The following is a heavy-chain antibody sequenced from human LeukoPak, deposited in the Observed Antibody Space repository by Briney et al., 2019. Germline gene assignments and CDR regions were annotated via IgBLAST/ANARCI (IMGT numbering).Heavy chain of an antibody. CDR3: ARTTPSNYGELGHYFDY. D-gene: IGHD1-26*01. CDR2: ISSSSSYI. V-gene: IGHV3-21*01. CDR1: GFPFRSYA. Sequence: GGSLRLSCVASGFPFRSYAMSWVRQAPGKGLEWVSSISSSSSYIYYADSVKGRFTISRDNAKNSLYLQMNSLRAEDTAVYYCARTTPSNYGELGHYFDYWGQGTLVTVSS. J-gene: IGHJ4*02.